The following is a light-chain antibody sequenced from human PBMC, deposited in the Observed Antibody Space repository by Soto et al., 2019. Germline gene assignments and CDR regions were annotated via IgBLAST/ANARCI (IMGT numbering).Light chain of an antibody. V-gene: IGKV3D-15*01. J-gene: IGKJ1*01. CDR3: QQYNNWPQT. CDR2: GAS. Sequence: MTPSPSSVSAFVGARVTLTCRARQDISKWIAWYQQKPGQAPRLLIYGASTRATGIPDRFSGSGSGTEFTLTISRLESEDFAVYYCQQYNNWPQTFGQGTKVDIK. CDR1: QDISKW.